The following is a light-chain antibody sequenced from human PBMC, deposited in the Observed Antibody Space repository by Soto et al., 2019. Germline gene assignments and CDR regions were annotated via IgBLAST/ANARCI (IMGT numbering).Light chain of an antibody. V-gene: IGLV2-8*01. CDR1: NSDIGHHND. Sequence: QSALTQPPSASGSPGQSVTISCTGTNSDIGHHNDVSWYQQHPGKAPKLIIYEVNKRPSGVPDRFSGSKSGNTASLTVSGLQAEDEADYYCSSYAGSSNVFGTGTKLTVL. J-gene: IGLJ1*01. CDR2: EVN. CDR3: SSYAGSSNV.